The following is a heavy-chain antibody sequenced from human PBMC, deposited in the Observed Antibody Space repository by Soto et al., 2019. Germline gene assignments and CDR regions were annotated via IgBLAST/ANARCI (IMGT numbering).Heavy chain of an antibody. CDR3: EREGYYNFWSGYYLGFDY. V-gene: IGHV1-3*01. D-gene: IGHD3-3*01. CDR1: GYTFTSYA. Sequence: ASVKVSCKASGYTFTSYAMHWVRQAPGQRLEWMGWINAGNGNTKYSQKFQGRVTITRDTSASTAYKELSSLRSEDTAEYYYEREGYYNFWSGYYLGFDYWGQGTLVPVSS. CDR2: INAGNGNT. J-gene: IGHJ4*02.